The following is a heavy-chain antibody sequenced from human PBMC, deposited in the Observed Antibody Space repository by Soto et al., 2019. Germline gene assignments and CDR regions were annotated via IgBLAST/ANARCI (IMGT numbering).Heavy chain of an antibody. CDR3: ARDLITGTTRYYYYYGMDV. CDR2: ISYDGSNK. CDR1: GFTFSSYA. D-gene: IGHD1-7*01. J-gene: IGHJ6*02. V-gene: IGHV3-30-3*01. Sequence: GGSLRLSCAASGFTFSSYAMHWVRQAPGKGLEWVAVISYDGSNKYYADSVKGRFTISRDNSKNTLYLQMNSLRAEDTAVYYCARDLITGTTRYYYYYGMDVWGQGTTVTVSS.